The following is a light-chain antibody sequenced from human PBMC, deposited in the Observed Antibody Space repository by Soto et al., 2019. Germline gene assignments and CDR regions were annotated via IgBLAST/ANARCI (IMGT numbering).Light chain of an antibody. CDR3: CSKTSTNTLV. V-gene: IGLV2-14*01. J-gene: IGLJ3*02. CDR1: SSDVGGYKY. Sequence: QSALTQPASVSGSPGQSITIPCTGTSSDVGGYKYVSSYQQVPGKVPKLIIFEVHNRPSGISNRFSGSKSGNTASLTISGLQPEDEGDYYCCSKTSTNTLVFGGGTKVTVL. CDR2: EVH.